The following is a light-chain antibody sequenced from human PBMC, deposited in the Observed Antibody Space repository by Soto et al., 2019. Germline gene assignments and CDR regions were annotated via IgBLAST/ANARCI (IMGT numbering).Light chain of an antibody. V-gene: IGKV3-11*01. J-gene: IGKJ2*01. CDR2: DAS. CDR3: QQRSYWPS. Sequence: EIVLTQSPATLSLSPGERATLSCRASQSVGDYLAWYQQKLGQAPRLLIYDASNRATGIPARFSGSGSGTDFTLTISSLEPEDFADYYCQQRSYWPSFGQGTKLEIK. CDR1: QSVGDY.